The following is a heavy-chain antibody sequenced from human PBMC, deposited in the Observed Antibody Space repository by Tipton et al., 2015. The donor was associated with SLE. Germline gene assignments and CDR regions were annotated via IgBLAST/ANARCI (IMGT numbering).Heavy chain of an antibody. CDR3: ARVDTPMDFDY. CDR1: GGSISSYY. J-gene: IGHJ4*02. CDR2: IYYSGST. D-gene: IGHD5-18*01. Sequence: TLSLTCTVSGGSISSYYWSWIRQSPGKGLEWIGYIYYSGSTNYNPSLKSRVTISVDTSKNQFSLKLSSVTAADTAVYYCARVDTPMDFDYWGQGTLVTVSS. V-gene: IGHV4-59*01.